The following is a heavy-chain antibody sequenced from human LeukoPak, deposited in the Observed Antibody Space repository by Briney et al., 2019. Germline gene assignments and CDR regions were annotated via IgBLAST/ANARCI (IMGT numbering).Heavy chain of an antibody. D-gene: IGHD3-10*01. J-gene: IGHJ4*02. V-gene: IGHV3-30*02. CDR3: AKDQTKLGWFGELLDYFDY. CDR1: GFTFSSYG. CDR2: IQYDGSNK. Sequence: GGSLRLSCAASGFTFSSYGMHWVRQAPGKGLEWVAFIQYDGSNKYYADSVKGRFTISRDNSKNTLYLQMNSLRAEDTAVYYCAKDQTKLGWFGELLDYFDYWGQGTLVTVSS.